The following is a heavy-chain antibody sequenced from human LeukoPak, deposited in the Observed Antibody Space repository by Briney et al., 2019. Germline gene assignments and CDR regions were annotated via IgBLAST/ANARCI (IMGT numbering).Heavy chain of an antibody. CDR3: ARAPYYDILTGQNWFDP. CDR2: ISHSGST. D-gene: IGHD3-9*01. V-gene: IGHV4-38-2*02. CDR1: GYSISSGYY. Sequence: SETLSLTCTVSGYSISSGYYWGWIRQPPGKGLEWIGSISHSGSTFYNPSLKRRVTILVDTSKNQFSLKLSSVTAADTAVYYCARAPYYDILTGQNWFDPWGQGTLVTVSS. J-gene: IGHJ5*02.